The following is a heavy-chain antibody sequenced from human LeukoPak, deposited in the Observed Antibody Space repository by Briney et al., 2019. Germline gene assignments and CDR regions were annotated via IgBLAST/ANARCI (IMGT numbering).Heavy chain of an antibody. CDR3: VKNGWLDY. Sequence: GGSLRLSCAASGFTFSSQNMNSARQAPGKGLEWVAYISTSGDSTKYADSVEGRFTISRDNAENSLYLLMNSLRVEDTAVYYCVKNGWLDYWGQGILVTVSS. V-gene: IGHV3-21*06. CDR2: ISTSGDST. CDR1: GFTFSSQN. D-gene: IGHD6-19*01. J-gene: IGHJ4*02.